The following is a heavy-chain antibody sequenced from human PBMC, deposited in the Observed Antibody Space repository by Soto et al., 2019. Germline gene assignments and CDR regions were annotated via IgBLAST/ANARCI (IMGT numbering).Heavy chain of an antibody. Sequence: EVQLVESGGDLVQPGGSLRLSCAASGFPVSTNYVSWVRQAPGKGLEWVSIIYDGGSTYYADAVKGRFTISTDNFKNMFYLQMNSLRAEDTAVYYCARGDGDYGRRLDPWGQGTQVTVSS. V-gene: IGHV3-66*01. D-gene: IGHD4-17*01. CDR2: IYDGGST. CDR1: GFPVSTNY. J-gene: IGHJ5*02. CDR3: ARGDGDYGRRLDP.